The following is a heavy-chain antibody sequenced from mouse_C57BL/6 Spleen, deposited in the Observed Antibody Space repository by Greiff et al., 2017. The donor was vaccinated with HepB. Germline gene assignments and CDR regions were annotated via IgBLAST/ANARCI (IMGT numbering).Heavy chain of an antibody. CDR1: GFTFSSYA. CDR3: TRVGDYDGFAD. J-gene: IGHJ3*01. V-gene: IGHV5-9-1*02. CDR2: ISSGGDYI. D-gene: IGHD2-4*01. Sequence: EVKLVESGEGLVKPGGSLKLSCAASGFTFSSYAMSWVRQTPEKRLEWVAYISSGGDYIYYADTVKGRFPISRDNARNTLYLQMSSLKSEDTAMYYCTRVGDYDGFADRGQETLVTVSA.